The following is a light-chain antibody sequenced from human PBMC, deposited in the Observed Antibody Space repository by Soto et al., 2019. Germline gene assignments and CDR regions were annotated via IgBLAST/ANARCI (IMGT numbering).Light chain of an antibody. J-gene: IGKJ4*01. CDR3: QQYASLPLT. CDR2: DAS. V-gene: IGKV1-33*01. CDR1: QDSDKY. Sequence: DIQMTHYPSSLSASVGDRVTITCQASQDSDKYLSWYQQKPGKAPELLIYDASNLETGVPSRFSGSGSGTEFTFTISSLQPEDIATYFCQQYASLPLTFGGGTKVDI.